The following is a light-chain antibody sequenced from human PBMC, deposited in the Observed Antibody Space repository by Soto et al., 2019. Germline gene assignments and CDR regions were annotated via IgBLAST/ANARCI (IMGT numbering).Light chain of an antibody. J-gene: IGKJ2*01. Sequence: EIVLTQSPGTLSLSPGERATLSCRAGQSVTSNYVAWYQQKHGQAPRLLIYGASYRATDIPDRFSGSGSGTDFTLTISRLEAEDFAVYYCQQYGTSPYTFGQGTKLVIK. CDR3: QQYGTSPYT. V-gene: IGKV3-20*01. CDR1: QSVTSNY. CDR2: GAS.